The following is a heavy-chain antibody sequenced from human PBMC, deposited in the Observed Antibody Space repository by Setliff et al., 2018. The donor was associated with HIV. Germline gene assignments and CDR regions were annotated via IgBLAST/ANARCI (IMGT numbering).Heavy chain of an antibody. CDR1: GYSFSNYW. CDR2: IYPGDSDA. CDR3: ARRPYYDVRIDP. J-gene: IGHJ5*02. V-gene: IGHV5-51*01. D-gene: IGHD1-26*01. Sequence: GESLKISCKGSGYSFSNYWIGWVRQMPGKGLEWMGIIYPGDSDARYSPSFQGQVTISVDKSISTAYLQWTSLQASDSAMYYCARRPYYDVRIDPWGQGTLVTVSS.